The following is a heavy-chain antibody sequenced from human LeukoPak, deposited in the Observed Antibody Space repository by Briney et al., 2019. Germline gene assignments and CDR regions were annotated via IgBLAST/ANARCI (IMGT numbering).Heavy chain of an antibody. J-gene: IGHJ5*02. Sequence: GGFLRLSCAASGFTFSSYAMSWVRQAPGKGLEWVSAISGSGGSTYYADSVKGRFTISRDNSKNTLYLQMNSLRAEDTAVYYCAKNGRFVVVVAAISWFDPWGQGTLVTVSS. D-gene: IGHD2-15*01. V-gene: IGHV3-23*01. CDR3: AKNGRFVVVVAAISWFDP. CDR2: ISGSGGST. CDR1: GFTFSSYA.